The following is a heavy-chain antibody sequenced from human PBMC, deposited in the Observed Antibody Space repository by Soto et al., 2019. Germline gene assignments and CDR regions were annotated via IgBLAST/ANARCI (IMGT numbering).Heavy chain of an antibody. V-gene: IGHV3-64*02. CDR3: ARSVHLRWGFLDY. D-gene: IGHD4-17*01. CDR1: GFTFSTYA. Sequence: GGSLRLSCAASGFTFSTYAVHWVRQAPGKGLEYVSAISTNGGSTYYADSVKGRFTVSRDNSKDTLYLQMGSLRTEDMAVYYCARSVHLRWGFLDYWGQGTLVTVSS. J-gene: IGHJ4*02. CDR2: ISTNGGST.